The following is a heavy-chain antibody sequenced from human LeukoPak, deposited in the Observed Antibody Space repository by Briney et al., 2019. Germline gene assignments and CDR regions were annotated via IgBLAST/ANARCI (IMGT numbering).Heavy chain of an antibody. Sequence: SQTVSLTCTVSGGSISSGSYYWSWIRQPAGKGLEWIGRIYTSGSTNYNPSLKSRVTISVDTSKNQFSLKLSSVTAADTAVYYCARGGYSYGYRDYWGQGTLVTVSS. CDR2: IYTSGST. J-gene: IGHJ4*02. CDR1: GGSISSGSYY. V-gene: IGHV4-61*02. CDR3: ARGGYSYGYRDY. D-gene: IGHD5-18*01.